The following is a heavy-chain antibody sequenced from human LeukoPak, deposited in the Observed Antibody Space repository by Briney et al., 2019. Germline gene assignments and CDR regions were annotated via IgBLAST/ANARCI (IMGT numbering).Heavy chain of an antibody. CDR2: IYYSGST. J-gene: IGHJ4*02. Sequence: SETLSVTCTVSGGSISSYYWSWIRQPPGKGLEWIGYIYYSGSTNYNPSLKSRVTISVDTSKNQFSLKLSSVTAADTAVYYCARSVNYDILTGYYTRFDYWGQGTLVTVSS. CDR3: ARSVNYDILTGYYTRFDY. CDR1: GGSISSYY. D-gene: IGHD3-9*01. V-gene: IGHV4-59*01.